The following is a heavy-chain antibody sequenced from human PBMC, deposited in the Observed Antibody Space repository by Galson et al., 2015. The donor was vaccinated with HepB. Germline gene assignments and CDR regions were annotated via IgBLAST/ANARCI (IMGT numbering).Heavy chain of an antibody. Sequence: SLRLSCAASGFTFSSYTMNWVRQAPGKGLEWVSSISSNSRYIYYAGSVKGRFTISRDNAKISLYLQLNSLRAGDTAVYFCARDAGGYSYGYFDYWGQGMLVTVSS. V-gene: IGHV3-21*01. D-gene: IGHD5-18*01. CDR2: ISSNSRYI. CDR1: GFTFSSYT. J-gene: IGHJ4*02. CDR3: ARDAGGYSYGYFDY.